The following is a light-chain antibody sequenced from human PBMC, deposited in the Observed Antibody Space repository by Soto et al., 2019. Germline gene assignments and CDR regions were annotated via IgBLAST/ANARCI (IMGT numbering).Light chain of an antibody. Sequence: EIVFTQSPGTLSLSPGERATLSCRASQRVSSSFLAWYQQKPGQAPRLLIYGASSRATGTPDRFSGSGSGTYFTLTISRLEPDDLAVYYCQQYGSSRTWTFGQGTKVEI. CDR2: GAS. V-gene: IGKV3-20*01. CDR3: QQYGSSRTWT. J-gene: IGKJ1*01. CDR1: QRVSSSF.